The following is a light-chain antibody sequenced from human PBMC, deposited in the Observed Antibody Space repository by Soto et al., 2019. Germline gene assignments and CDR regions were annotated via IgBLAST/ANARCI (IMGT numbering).Light chain of an antibody. V-gene: IGKV1-6*01. CDR1: QGIRND. J-gene: IGKJ4*01. Sequence: ITCRASQGIRNDLGWYQQKPGKAPKLLIYAASSLQSGVPSRFSGSGSGTDFTLTISSLQPEDFATYYCLQDYNYPLTFGGGTKVDIK. CDR3: LQDYNYPLT. CDR2: AAS.